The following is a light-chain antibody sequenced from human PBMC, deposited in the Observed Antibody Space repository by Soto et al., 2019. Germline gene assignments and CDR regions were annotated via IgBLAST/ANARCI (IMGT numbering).Light chain of an antibody. CDR1: SSDVGGYNY. Sequence: QSALTQPASVFGSPGQAITISCTGTSSDVGGYNYVSWYRQHPGKAPKLMIYEVTNRPSGVSSRFSGSKSGNTAPLTISGLQAEDEADYYCSSYSSINTLVFGGGTKLTVL. CDR3: SSYSSINTLV. J-gene: IGLJ2*01. CDR2: EVT. V-gene: IGLV2-14*01.